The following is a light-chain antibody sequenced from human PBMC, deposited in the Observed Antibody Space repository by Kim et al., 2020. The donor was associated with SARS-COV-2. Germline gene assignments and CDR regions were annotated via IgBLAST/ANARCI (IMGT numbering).Light chain of an antibody. CDR2: GKN. V-gene: IGLV3-19*01. CDR3: NSRDSNDNVV. J-gene: IGLJ2*01. CDR1: SLRRYY. Sequence: VALGQAARITCQGDSLRRYYATWYQQKPGQAPILVIYGKNNRPSGIPDRFSGSSSGNTASLTITGTQAGDEADYYCNSRDSNDNVVFGGGTQLTVL.